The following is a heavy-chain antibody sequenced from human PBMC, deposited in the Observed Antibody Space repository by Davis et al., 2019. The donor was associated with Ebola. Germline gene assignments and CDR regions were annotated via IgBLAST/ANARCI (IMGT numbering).Heavy chain of an antibody. J-gene: IGHJ6*02. CDR3: ARHTKWFGELLNSMDV. Sequence: GGSLRLSCAASGFTFSSYWMSWVRQAPGKGLEWVSVIYSGGSTYYADSVKGRFTISRHNSKNTLYLQMNSLRAEDTAVYYCARHTKWFGELLNSMDVWGQGTTVTVSS. D-gene: IGHD3-10*01. V-gene: IGHV3-53*04. CDR1: GFTFSSYW. CDR2: IYSGGST.